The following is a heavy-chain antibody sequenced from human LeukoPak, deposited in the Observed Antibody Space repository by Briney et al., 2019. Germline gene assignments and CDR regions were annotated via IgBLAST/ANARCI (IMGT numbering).Heavy chain of an antibody. CDR1: GYTFTSYY. J-gene: IGHJ5*02. D-gene: IGHD3-10*01. CDR3: ARDFTMVRGVITANWFDP. CDR2: INPSGGST. V-gene: IGHV1-46*01. Sequence: ASVKVSRKASGYTFTSYYMHWVRQAPGQGLEWMGIINPSGGSTSYAQKFQGRVTMTRDMSTSTVYMELRSLRSDDTAVYYCARDFTMVRGVITANWFDPWGQGTLVTVSS.